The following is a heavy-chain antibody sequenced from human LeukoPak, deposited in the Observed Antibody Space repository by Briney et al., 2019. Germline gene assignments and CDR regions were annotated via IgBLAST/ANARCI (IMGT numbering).Heavy chain of an antibody. CDR3: ARVASSKESHAFDI. V-gene: IGHV3-21*01. Sequence: GGSLRLSCAASGFTFSSYSMNWVRQAPGKGLEWVSSISSSSSYIYYADSVKGRFTISRDNAKNSLYLQMNSLRAEDTAVYYCARVASSKESHAFDIWGQGTMVTVSS. CDR2: ISSSSSYI. CDR1: GFTFSSYS. J-gene: IGHJ3*02. D-gene: IGHD5-12*01.